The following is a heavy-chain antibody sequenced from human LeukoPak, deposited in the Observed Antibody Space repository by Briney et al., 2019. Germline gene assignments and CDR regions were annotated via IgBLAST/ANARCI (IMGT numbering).Heavy chain of an antibody. V-gene: IGHV1-2*02. J-gene: IGHJ4*02. CDR3: AREGPRIGGSPRY. CDR2: INPNSGGT. D-gene: IGHD2-15*01. Sequence: GASVKVSCKASGYTFTGYYMHWVRQAPGQGLEWMGWINPNSGGTNYAQKFQGRVTMTRDTSISTAYMELSRLRSDDTAVYYCAREGPRIGGSPRYWGQGTLVTVSS. CDR1: GYTFTGYY.